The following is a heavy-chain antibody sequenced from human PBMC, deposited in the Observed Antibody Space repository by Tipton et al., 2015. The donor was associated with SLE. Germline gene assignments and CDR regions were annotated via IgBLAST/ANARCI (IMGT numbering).Heavy chain of an antibody. D-gene: IGHD6-13*01. CDR2: ISYDGSNK. CDR3: ARDGVAALDY. Sequence: SLRLSCAASGFTFSSYAMHWVRQAPGKGLEWVAVISYDGSNKYYADSVKGRFTISRDNSKNTLYLQMNSLRAEDTAVYYCARDGVAALDYWGQGTLVTVST. J-gene: IGHJ4*02. V-gene: IGHV3-30-3*01. CDR1: GFTFSSYA.